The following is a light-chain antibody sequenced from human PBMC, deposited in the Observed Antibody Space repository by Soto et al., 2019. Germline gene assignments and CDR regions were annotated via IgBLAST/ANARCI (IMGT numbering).Light chain of an antibody. CDR1: KNDIGVYDF. J-gene: IGLJ1*01. CDR3: KSYAGSNTYV. CDR2: EVV. Sequence: QAALTQPPSAAGSPGQSVTISCPGTKNDIGVYDFVSWYQHHPGKAPRLIIYEVVQRPSGVPDRFSGSKSGNTASLTVSGLQAADEADYFCKSYAGSNTYVFGSGTKVT. V-gene: IGLV2-8*01.